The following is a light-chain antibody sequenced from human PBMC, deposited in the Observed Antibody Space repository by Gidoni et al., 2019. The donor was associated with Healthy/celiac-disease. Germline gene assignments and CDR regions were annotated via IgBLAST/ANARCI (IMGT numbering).Light chain of an antibody. CDR2: LGS. CDR1: QSLLHSNGYNY. V-gene: IGKV2-28*01. Sequence: DIVMTQSPLSLPVTPGEPASISCRSSQSLLHSNGYNYLDWYLQKPGQSPQLLIYLGSNRASGVPDRFSGSGSGTDFTLKISRVEAEDVGVYYCMQALQTPTFGQXTKVDIK. J-gene: IGKJ1*01. CDR3: MQALQTPT.